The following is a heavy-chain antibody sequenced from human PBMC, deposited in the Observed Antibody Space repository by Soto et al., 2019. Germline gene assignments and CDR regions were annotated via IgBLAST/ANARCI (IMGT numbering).Heavy chain of an antibody. CDR3: AGIAENYGMDV. V-gene: IGHV5-10-1*01. D-gene: IGHD6-13*01. Sequence: ESLTMSFTGSGYSFTSYWISLVRQMPGKGLEWMGRIDPSDSYTNYSPSFQGHVTISADKSISTAYLQWSSLKASDTAMYYCAGIAENYGMDVWGQGTKVTVYS. J-gene: IGHJ6*02. CDR1: GYSFTSYW. CDR2: IDPSDSYT.